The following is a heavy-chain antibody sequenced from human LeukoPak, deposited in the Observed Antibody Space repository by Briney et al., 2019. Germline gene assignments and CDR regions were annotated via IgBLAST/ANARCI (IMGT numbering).Heavy chain of an antibody. CDR3: ARETVTGTTGFDY. J-gene: IGHJ4*02. D-gene: IGHD1-7*01. V-gene: IGHV4-59*01. CDR1: GGSISTYY. Sequence: SETLSLTCTVSGGSISTYYWSWIRQSPGRGLEWIGYIYYSGSTNYNPSLKSRVTISVDTSKNQFSLKLSSVTAADTAVYYCARETVTGTTGFDYWGQGTLVTVSS. CDR2: IYYSGST.